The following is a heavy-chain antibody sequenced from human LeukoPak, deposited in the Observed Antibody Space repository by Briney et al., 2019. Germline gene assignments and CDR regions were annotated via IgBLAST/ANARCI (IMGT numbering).Heavy chain of an antibody. CDR2: IYYSGST. J-gene: IGHJ4*02. D-gene: IGHD3-22*01. CDR3: ARRYYDSSGNYHTFDY. V-gene: IGHV4-39*01. Sequence: SETLSLTCTVSGGSISSYYWGWIRQPPGRGLEWIGSIYYSGSTYYNPSLKSRITISVDTSKNQFSLKLSSVTAADTAVYYCARRYYDSSGNYHTFDYWGQGTLVTVSS. CDR1: GGSISSYY.